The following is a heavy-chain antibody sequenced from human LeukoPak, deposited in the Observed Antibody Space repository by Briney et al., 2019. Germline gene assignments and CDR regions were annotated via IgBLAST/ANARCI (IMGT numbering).Heavy chain of an antibody. J-gene: IGHJ3*02. CDR2: ISGSGGST. V-gene: IGHV3-23*01. Sequence: GGSLRLSCAASGFTFSSYAMSWVRQAPGKGLEWVSAISGSGGSTYYADSVKGRFTISRDNAKNSLYLQMNSLSAEDTAVYYCAREFEYCGGDCYPGDAFDIWGQGTMVTVSS. CDR1: GFTFSSYA. CDR3: AREFEYCGGDCYPGDAFDI. D-gene: IGHD2-21*02.